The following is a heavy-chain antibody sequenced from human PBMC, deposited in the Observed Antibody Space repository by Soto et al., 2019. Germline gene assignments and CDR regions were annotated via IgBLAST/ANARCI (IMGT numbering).Heavy chain of an antibody. J-gene: IGHJ6*02. V-gene: IGHV1-18*01. D-gene: IGHD3-9*01. CDR2: ISAYNGNT. Sequence: QVQLVQSGAEVKKPGASVKVSCKASGYTFTSYGISWVRQAPGQGLEWMGWISAYNGNTNYAQKLQGRVTMTTDTSTSTASMELRSLRSDDTAVYYCARDFYDILTGYSPYYYYYGMDVWGQGTTVTVSS. CDR3: ARDFYDILTGYSPYYYYYGMDV. CDR1: GYTFTSYG.